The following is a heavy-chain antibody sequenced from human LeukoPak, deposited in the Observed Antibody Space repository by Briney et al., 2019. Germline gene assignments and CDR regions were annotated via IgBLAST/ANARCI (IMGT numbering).Heavy chain of an antibody. D-gene: IGHD6-19*01. V-gene: IGHV3-74*01. J-gene: IGHJ4*02. CDR2: INSDGSST. Sequence: PGGSLRLSCAASGFTFSSYWMRWVRQAPGKGLVWVSRINSDGSSTSYADSVKGRFTISRDNAKNTLYLQMNSLRAEDTAVYYCAREVGSSGWHFDYWGQGTLVTVSS. CDR1: GFTFSSYW. CDR3: AREVGSSGWHFDY.